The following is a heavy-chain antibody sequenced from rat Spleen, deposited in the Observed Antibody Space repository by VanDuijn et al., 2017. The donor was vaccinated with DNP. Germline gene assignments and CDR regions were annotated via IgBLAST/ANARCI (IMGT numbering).Heavy chain of an antibody. CDR2: ITNTGGST. CDR3: SRDGPPYYGVTFDY. V-gene: IGHV5-31*01. CDR1: GFTFSAYW. Sequence: EVQLVKTGGGLVQPGRSLKLSCVASGFTFSAYWMYWIRQAPGKGLEWVASITNTGGSTYYPDSVKGRFTISRNNAKSTLYLQMNSLRSEDTATYSCSRDGPPYYGVTFDYWGQGVMVTVSS. D-gene: IGHD1-7*01. J-gene: IGHJ2*01.